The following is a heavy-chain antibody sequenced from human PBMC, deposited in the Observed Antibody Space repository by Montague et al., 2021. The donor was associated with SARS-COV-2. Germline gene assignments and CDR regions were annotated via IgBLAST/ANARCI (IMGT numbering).Heavy chain of an antibody. J-gene: IGHJ5*01. Sequence: TLSLTCTVSGGSISSGSYYWSWIRQPAGKGLEWIGRVYASGITNYNPSLKSRVTISLDTSKNQFSMRLSSVTAADTALYYYIRGLASFDSWGQGTLVTVSS. CDR2: VYASGIT. CDR3: IRGLASFDS. CDR1: GGSISSGSYY. V-gene: IGHV4-61*02.